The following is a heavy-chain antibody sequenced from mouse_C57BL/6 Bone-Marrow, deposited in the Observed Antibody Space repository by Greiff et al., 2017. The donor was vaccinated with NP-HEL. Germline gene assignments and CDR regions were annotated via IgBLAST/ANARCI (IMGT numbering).Heavy chain of an antibody. CDR1: GFTFSDYY. J-gene: IGHJ3*01. Sequence: EVMLVESGGGLVQPGGSLKLSCAASGFTFSDYYMYWVRQTPEKRLEWVAYISNGGGSTNYPDTVKGRFTFSRDNAKNTLYLQMSRLKSEDTAMYYCARHGSSSAWFAYWGQGTLVTVSA. D-gene: IGHD1-1*01. CDR2: ISNGGGST. CDR3: ARHGSSSAWFAY. V-gene: IGHV5-12*01.